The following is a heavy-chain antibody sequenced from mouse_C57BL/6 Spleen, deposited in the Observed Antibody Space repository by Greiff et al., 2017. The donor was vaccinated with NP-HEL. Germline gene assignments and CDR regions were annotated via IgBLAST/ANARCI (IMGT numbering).Heavy chain of an antibody. D-gene: IGHD2-5*01. CDR3: ATAYDSNYWYFDV. Sequence: VQRVESGPELVKPGASVKISCKASGYAFSSSWMNWVRQRPGKGLEWIGRIYPGDGDTNYNGKFKGKATLTADKSSSTAYMQLSSLTSEDSAVYFCATAYDSNYWYFDVWGTGTTVTVSS. J-gene: IGHJ1*03. CDR1: GYAFSSSW. CDR2: IYPGDGDT. V-gene: IGHV1-82*01.